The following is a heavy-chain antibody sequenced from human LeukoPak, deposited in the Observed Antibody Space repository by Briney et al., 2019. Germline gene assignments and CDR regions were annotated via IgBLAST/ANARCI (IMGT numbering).Heavy chain of an antibody. V-gene: IGHV3-7*01. CDR3: ARYYGDSNFDY. J-gene: IGHJ4*02. Sequence: GGSLRLSCAASGFTFSSYWMSWVRQAPGKGLEWVANIKQDGSEKYYVDSVKGRFTTSRDNAKNSLYLQMNSLRAEDTAVYYCARYYGDSNFDYWGQGTLVTVSS. CDR1: GFTFSSYW. CDR2: IKQDGSEK. D-gene: IGHD4-17*01.